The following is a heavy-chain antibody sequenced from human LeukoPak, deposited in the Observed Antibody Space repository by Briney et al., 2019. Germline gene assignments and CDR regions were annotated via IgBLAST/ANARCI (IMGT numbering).Heavy chain of an antibody. CDR1: GFTLRTYD. V-gene: IGHV3-23*01. Sequence: PGGSLRLSCAATGFTLRTYDMSWVRQAAGKGLEWVSYISGSGGSTYYADSVKGRLTISRGDSKNTLYLKMNSLRAEDTAVYYCAIMPRYLIDYWGQGTLVTVSS. CDR3: AIMPRYLIDY. J-gene: IGHJ4*02. D-gene: IGHD1-1*01. CDR2: ISGSGGST.